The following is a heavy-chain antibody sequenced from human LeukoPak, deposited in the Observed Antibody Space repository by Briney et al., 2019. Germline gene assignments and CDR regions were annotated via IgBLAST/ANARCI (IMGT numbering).Heavy chain of an antibody. CDR3: ARTYYYDSSVDY. D-gene: IGHD3-22*01. V-gene: IGHV3-74*01. CDR2: MNSDGSST. J-gene: IGHJ4*02. CDR1: GFTFSSYW. Sequence: GGSLRLSCAASGFTFSSYWMHWVRQAPGKGLVWVSRMNSDGSSTSYADSVKSRFTISRDNAKNTLYLQMNSLRAENAAVYYCARTYYYDSSVDYWGQGTLVTVSS.